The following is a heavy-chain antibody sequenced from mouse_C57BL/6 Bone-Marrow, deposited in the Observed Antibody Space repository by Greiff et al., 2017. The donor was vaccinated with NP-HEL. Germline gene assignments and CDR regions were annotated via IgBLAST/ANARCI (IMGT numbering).Heavy chain of an antibody. Sequence: VQLQQSGPELVKPGASVKISCKASGYAFSSSWMNWVKQRPGKGLEWIGRIYPGDGDTNYNGKFKGKATLTADKSSSTAYMQLSSLTSEDSAVYFCASHYGSSYGAYWGQGTLVTVSA. CDR3: ASHYGSSYGAY. V-gene: IGHV1-82*01. D-gene: IGHD1-1*01. CDR2: IYPGDGDT. J-gene: IGHJ3*01. CDR1: GYAFSSSW.